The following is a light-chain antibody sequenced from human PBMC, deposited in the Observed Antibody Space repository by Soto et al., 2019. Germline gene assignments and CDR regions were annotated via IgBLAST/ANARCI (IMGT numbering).Light chain of an antibody. CDR2: SAS. J-gene: IGKJ3*01. V-gene: IGKV3-20*01. CDR3: HQSGSSPLT. CDR1: QSLHSNF. Sequence: EIVLTQFPATLSLSPGERATLSCRASQSLHSNFLVWYQQKPGQAPRLLISSASRSATGIPDRFRGSGYGTDFTLASSRLDPEDFGVYYCHQSGSSPLTCGPGTKVAI.